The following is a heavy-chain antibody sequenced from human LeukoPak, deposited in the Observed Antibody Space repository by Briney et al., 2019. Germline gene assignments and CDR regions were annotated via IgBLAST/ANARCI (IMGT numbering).Heavy chain of an antibody. V-gene: IGHV1-69*01. CDR3: ARDFGGDSGYERFDY. Sequence: VASVKVSCKASGGTFSSYAISWVRQAPGQGLEWMGGIIPIFGTANYAQKFQGRVTITADESTSTAYMELSSLRSDDTAVYYCARDFGGDSGYERFDYWGQGTLVTVSS. J-gene: IGHJ4*02. CDR2: IIPIFGTA. D-gene: IGHD5-12*01. CDR1: GGTFSSYA.